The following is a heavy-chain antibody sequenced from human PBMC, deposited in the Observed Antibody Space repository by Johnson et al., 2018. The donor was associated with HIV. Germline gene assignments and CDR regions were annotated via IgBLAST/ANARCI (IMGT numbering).Heavy chain of an antibody. J-gene: IGHJ3*02. CDR3: AKRVKYGDYEGVDI. V-gene: IGHV3-11*04. Sequence: VQLLESGGGLVQPGGSLRLSCAASGFTFSDYYMSWIRQAPGKGLEWVSYISSSGSTIYYADSVKGRFTISRDNAKNSLYLQMNSLRAEDTAVYYCAKRVKYGDYEGVDIWGQGTMVTVSS. CDR1: GFTFSDYY. CDR2: ISSSGSTI. D-gene: IGHD2-21*01.